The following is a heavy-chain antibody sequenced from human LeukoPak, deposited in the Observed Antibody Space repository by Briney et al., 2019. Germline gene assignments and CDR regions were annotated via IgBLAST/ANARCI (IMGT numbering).Heavy chain of an antibody. D-gene: IGHD3-10*01. CDR1: GFAFDNFA. Sequence: PGGSLRLSCAASGFAFDNFAMRWVRRAPGKDLEWVSGISYNSGGRGYADSVKGRFTISRDNAKNSLYLQMNSLRSEDTALYYCAKDSIGEASGGMDVWGQATTVTVSS. CDR3: AKDSIGEASGGMDV. J-gene: IGHJ6*02. V-gene: IGHV3-9*01. CDR2: ISYNSGGR.